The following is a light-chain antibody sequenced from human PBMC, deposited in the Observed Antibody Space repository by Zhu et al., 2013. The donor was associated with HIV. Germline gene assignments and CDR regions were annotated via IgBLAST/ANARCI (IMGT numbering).Light chain of an antibody. Sequence: EIVLTQSPGTLSLSPGESATLSCRASQSVSSNNLAWYQQKAGQAPRLLIYGASNRATGIPDRFSGSGSGTDFSLTISRLEPEDFAVYFCQQFGNSPLFGPGT. CDR3: QQFGNSPL. CDR2: GAS. CDR1: QSVSSNN. V-gene: IGKV3-20*01. J-gene: IGKJ3*01.